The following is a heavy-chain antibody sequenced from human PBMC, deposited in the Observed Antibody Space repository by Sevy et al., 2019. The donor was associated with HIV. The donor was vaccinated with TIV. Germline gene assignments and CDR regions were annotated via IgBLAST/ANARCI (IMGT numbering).Heavy chain of an antibody. J-gene: IGHJ6*02. D-gene: IGHD2-15*01. V-gene: IGHV3-21*01. Sequence: GGSLRLSCAASGFTFSSYSMNWVRQAPGKGLEWVSSISSSSSYIYYADSVKGRFTISRDNAKNSLYLQMNSLRAEDTAVYYCARDEIVVVLAADKNYYYGMDVWGQGTTVTVSS. CDR3: ARDEIVVVLAADKNYYYGMDV. CDR1: GFTFSSYS. CDR2: ISSSSSYI.